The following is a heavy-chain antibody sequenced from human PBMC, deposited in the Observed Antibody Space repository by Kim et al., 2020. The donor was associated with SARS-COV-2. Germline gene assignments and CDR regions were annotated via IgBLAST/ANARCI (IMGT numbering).Heavy chain of an antibody. V-gene: IGHV4-34*01. CDR2: INHSGST. CDR1: GGSFSGYY. D-gene: IGHD6-19*01. Sequence: SETLSLTCAVYGGSFSGYYWSWIRQPPGKGLEWIGEINHSGSTNYNPSLKSRVTISVDTSKNQFSLKLSSVTAADTAVYYCARGLKAIYRSGWYARGLSFDYWGQGTLVTVSS. J-gene: IGHJ4*02. CDR3: ARGLKAIYRSGWYARGLSFDY.